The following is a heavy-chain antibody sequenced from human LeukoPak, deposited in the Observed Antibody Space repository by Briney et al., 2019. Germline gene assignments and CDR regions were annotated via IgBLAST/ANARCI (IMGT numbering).Heavy chain of an antibody. CDR2: IYEDGSQI. V-gene: IGHV3-7*03. CDR3: ARTLRLRTPRAFDI. J-gene: IGHJ3*02. D-gene: IGHD3-16*01. Sequence: GGSLRLSCGVSGFTFSIYWMNWVRQAPGKGLEWVANIYEDGSQIYYVDSVKGRFSISRDNGKNSLYLQMNRLRVEDTAIYYCARTLRLRTPRAFDIWGQGTLVTVSS. CDR1: GFTFSIYW.